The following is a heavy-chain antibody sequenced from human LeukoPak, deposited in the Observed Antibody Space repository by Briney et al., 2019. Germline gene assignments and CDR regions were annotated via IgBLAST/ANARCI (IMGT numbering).Heavy chain of an antibody. Sequence: ASVKVSCKASGYTFTSYYMHWVRQAPGQGLEWMGIINPSGGTTNYAQKFQGRVTLTRDMSTNTVYMKLSSLTSEDTAVYYCARSSSGYYAHFDLWGQGTLVTVS. D-gene: IGHD3-22*01. CDR2: INPSGGTT. CDR3: ARSSSGYYAHFDL. CDR1: GYTFTSYY. V-gene: IGHV1-46*01. J-gene: IGHJ4*02.